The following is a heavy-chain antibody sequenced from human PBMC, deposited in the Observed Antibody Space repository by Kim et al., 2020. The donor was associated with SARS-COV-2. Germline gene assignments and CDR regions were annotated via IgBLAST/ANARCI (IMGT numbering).Heavy chain of an antibody. CDR1: GFTFSSYS. J-gene: IGHJ3*02. CDR3: ARDLVTIFGAVPLVHAFDI. Sequence: GGSLRLSCAASGFTFSSYSMNWVRQAPGKGLEWVSYISSSSSTIYYADSVKGRFTISRDNAKNSLYLQMNSLRDEDTAVYYCARDLVTIFGAVPLVHAFDIWGQGTMVTVSS. D-gene: IGHD3-3*01. V-gene: IGHV3-48*02. CDR2: ISSSSSTI.